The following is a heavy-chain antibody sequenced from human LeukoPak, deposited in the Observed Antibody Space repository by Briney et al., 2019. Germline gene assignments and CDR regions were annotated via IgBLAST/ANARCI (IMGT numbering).Heavy chain of an antibody. CDR3: ARSSGFFDYFDY. CDR1: GYALTGYY. CDR2: INPNIGDT. J-gene: IGHJ4*02. V-gene: IGHV1-2*02. D-gene: IGHD3-22*01. Sequence: ASVKVSCKASGYALTGYYFHWVRQAPGQGLEWMGWINPNIGDTNYAEKFQGRVTLTRDTSINIAYMELSRLTSDDTAVYYCARSSGFFDYFDYWGQGTLVTVSS.